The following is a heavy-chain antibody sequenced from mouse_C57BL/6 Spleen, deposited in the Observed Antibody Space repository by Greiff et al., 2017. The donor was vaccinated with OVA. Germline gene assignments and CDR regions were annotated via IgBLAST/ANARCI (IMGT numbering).Heavy chain of an antibody. J-gene: IGHJ1*03. D-gene: IGHD1-1*01. CDR3: AREGPYYYGSSHYWYFDV. V-gene: IGHV1-82*01. CDR2: IYPGDGDT. Sequence: VQLQQSGPELVKPGASVKISCKASGYAFSSSWMNWVKQRPGKGLEWIGRIYPGDGDTNYNGKFKGKATLTADKSSSTAYMQLSSLTSEDSAVYFGAREGPYYYGSSHYWYFDVWGTGTTVTVSS. CDR1: GYAFSSSW.